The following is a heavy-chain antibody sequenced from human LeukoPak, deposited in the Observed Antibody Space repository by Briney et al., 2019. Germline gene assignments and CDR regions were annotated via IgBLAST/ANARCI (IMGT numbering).Heavy chain of an antibody. Sequence: SETLSLTCTVSGGFISSSSYYWGWIRQPPGKGLEWIGSIYHSGSTYYNPSLKSRVTISVDTSKNQFSLKLSSVTAADTAVYYCARSGDSSGYYYYYYYMDVWGKGTTVTVSS. D-gene: IGHD3-22*01. J-gene: IGHJ6*03. CDR3: ARSGDSSGYYYYYYYMDV. CDR1: GGFISSSSYY. V-gene: IGHV4-39*07. CDR2: IYHSGST.